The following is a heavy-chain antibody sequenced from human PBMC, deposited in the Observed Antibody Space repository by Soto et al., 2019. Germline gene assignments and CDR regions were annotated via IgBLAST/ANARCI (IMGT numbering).Heavy chain of an antibody. Sequence: SVKVSCKASGGTFSSYAISWVRQGPGQGLEWMGGIIPIFGTANYAQKFQGRGTITAGESTSTAYMKLSSLRYGDTAVYYCATGPGIAVGGTSGWLDPWGQGTLVTVSS. CDR3: ATGPGIAVGGTSGWLDP. D-gene: IGHD6-19*01. CDR2: IIPIFGTA. J-gene: IGHJ5*02. CDR1: GGTFSSYA. V-gene: IGHV1-69*13.